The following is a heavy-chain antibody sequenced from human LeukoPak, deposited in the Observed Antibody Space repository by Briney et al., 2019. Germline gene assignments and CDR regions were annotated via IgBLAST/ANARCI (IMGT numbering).Heavy chain of an antibody. CDR1: GGSISSSSYY. D-gene: IGHD3-9*01. CDR2: IYYSGST. CDR3: ARGIYDILTGYYYHP. V-gene: IGHV4-39*07. Sequence: SETLSLTCTVSGGSISSSSYYWGWIRQPPGKGLEWIGSIYYSGSTYYNPSLKSRVTISVDTSKNQFSLKLSSVTAADTAVYYCARGIYDILTGYYYHPWGQGTLVTVSS. J-gene: IGHJ5*02.